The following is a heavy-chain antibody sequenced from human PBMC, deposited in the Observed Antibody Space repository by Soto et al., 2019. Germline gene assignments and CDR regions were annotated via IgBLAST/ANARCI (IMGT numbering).Heavy chain of an antibody. Sequence: ASVKVSCKVSGYTLTELSMHWVRQAPGKGLEWMGGFDPEDGETIYAQKFQGRVTMTEDTSTDTAYMELSSLRSEDTAVYYCATVPAKLRYLDYWGQGTLVTVSS. CDR1: GYTLTELS. CDR3: ATVPAKLRYLDY. CDR2: FDPEDGET. J-gene: IGHJ4*02. V-gene: IGHV1-24*01. D-gene: IGHD3-9*01.